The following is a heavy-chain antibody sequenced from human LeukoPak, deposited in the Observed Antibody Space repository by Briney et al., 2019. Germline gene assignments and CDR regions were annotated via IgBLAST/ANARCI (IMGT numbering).Heavy chain of an antibody. J-gene: IGHJ5*02. CDR3: ARKPDSSSWYSRFDP. Sequence: GGSLRLSCAASGFTFSDYYMSWIRQAPGKGLEWVSYISSSGSTIYYADSVKGRFTISRDNAKNSLYLQMYSLRAEDTAVYYCARKPDSSSWYSRFDPWGEGTLVTVSS. CDR1: GFTFSDYY. D-gene: IGHD6-13*01. CDR2: ISSSGSTI. V-gene: IGHV3-11*04.